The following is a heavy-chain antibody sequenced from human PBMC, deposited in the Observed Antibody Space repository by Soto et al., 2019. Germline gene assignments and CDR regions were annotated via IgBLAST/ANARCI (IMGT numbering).Heavy chain of an antibody. CDR1: GFMVKNYE. Sequence: EVQLLDSGGDLRQPGGSLRLSCAASGFMVKNYEMSWVRQAPGKGLEWVSAINSRGDRTYYAGPVKGRFTISRDNSKNTLHLHMTSLRVEDTAMYFCTRGSGSYYFDRDHWGQGTLVTVSS. CDR2: INSRGDRT. D-gene: IGHD3-10*01. CDR3: TRGSGSYYFDRDH. V-gene: IGHV3-23*01. J-gene: IGHJ5*02.